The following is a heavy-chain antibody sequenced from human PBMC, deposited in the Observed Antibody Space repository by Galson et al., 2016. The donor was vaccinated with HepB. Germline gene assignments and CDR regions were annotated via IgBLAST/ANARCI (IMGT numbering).Heavy chain of an antibody. D-gene: IGHD4-11*01. CDR2: VHYSGET. V-gene: IGHV4-59*01. Sequence: SETLSLTCSVSGGSLSTFFWSWFRQAPGKGLEWIGYVHYSGETDYNPSLKSRVTMSLDTSKNQFSLKLNSVTAADTAVYFCAREWYSNFYFDFWGQGALVTVSS. CDR1: GGSLSTFF. J-gene: IGHJ4*02. CDR3: AREWYSNFYFDF.